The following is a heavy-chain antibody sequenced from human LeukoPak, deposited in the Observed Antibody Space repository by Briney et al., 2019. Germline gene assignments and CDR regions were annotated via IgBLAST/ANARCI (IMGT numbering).Heavy chain of an antibody. V-gene: IGHV3-23*01. CDR1: GFTSSIYT. CDR3: ARVEGGRGGVPDL. J-gene: IGHJ5*02. D-gene: IGHD5-24*01. CDR2: FGTTGGST. Sequence: GGSLRLSCAASGFTSSIYTMTWVRQTQGKGLEWVSAFGTTGGSTHYADSVKGRFTISRDNSKNTLYLQMSSLRAEDTAIYYCARVEGGRGGVPDLWGQGTLVTVSS.